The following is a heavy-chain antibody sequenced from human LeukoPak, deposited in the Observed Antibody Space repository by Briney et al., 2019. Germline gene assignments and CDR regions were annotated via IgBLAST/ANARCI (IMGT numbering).Heavy chain of an antibody. V-gene: IGHV4-4*07. CDR1: GGSISSYY. CDR2: IYTSGST. CDR3: ARDKRLVVPAAIGYYYYMDV. Sequence: SETLSLTCTVSGGSISSYYWSWIRQPAGKGLEGIGGIYTSGSTNFNPSLKGRVTMSVATSQNQSSLKLRSVTAADTAVYYCARDKRLVVPAAIGYYYYMDVWGKGTTVTVSS. J-gene: IGHJ6*03. D-gene: IGHD2-2*02.